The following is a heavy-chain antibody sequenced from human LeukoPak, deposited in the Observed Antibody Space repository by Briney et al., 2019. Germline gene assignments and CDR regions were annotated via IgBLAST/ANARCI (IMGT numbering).Heavy chain of an antibody. D-gene: IGHD4/OR15-4a*01. CDR1: GFTVSSNS. CDR2: IYNSSRI. Sequence: GGSLRLSCTVSGFTVSSNSMRWVRQAPGKGLEWVSFIYNSSRIHYSDSVKGRFTISRDNSKNTLYLQMNSLRAEDTAVYYCARRAGAYSHPYDYWGQGTLVTVSS. V-gene: IGHV3-53*01. J-gene: IGHJ4*02. CDR3: ARRAGAYSHPYDY.